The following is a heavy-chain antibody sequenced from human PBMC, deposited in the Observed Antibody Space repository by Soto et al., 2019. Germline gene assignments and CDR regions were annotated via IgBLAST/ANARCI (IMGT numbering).Heavy chain of an antibody. CDR3: ARDTEGPYRMDV. Sequence: PGGSLRLSCAASGFTFSSYGMHWVRQAPGKGLEWVAVIWYDGSNKYYADSVKGRFTISRDNSKNTLYLQMNSLRAEDTAVYYCARDTEGPYRMDVWGQGTTVTVSS. V-gene: IGHV3-33*01. CDR2: IWYDGSNK. CDR1: GFTFSSYG. J-gene: IGHJ6*02.